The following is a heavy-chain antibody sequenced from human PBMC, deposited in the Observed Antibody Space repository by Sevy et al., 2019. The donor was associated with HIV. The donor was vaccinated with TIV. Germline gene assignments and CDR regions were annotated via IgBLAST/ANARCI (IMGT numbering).Heavy chain of an antibody. CDR2: ISYDGSNK. V-gene: IGHV3-30-3*01. Sequence: GGSLRLSCAASGFTFSSYAMHWVRQAPGKGLEWVAVISYDGSNKYYADSVKGRFTISRDNSKNTLYLQMNSLRAEDTAVYYCARDGGLRYCDWLFDLGWFDPWGQGTLVTVSS. D-gene: IGHD3-9*01. CDR1: GFTFSSYA. CDR3: ARDGGLRYCDWLFDLGWFDP. J-gene: IGHJ5*02.